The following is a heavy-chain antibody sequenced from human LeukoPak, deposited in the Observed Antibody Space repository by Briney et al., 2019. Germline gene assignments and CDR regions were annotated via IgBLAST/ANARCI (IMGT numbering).Heavy chain of an antibody. J-gene: IGHJ4*02. Sequence: PGGSLRLSREASGFSFSSYGMHWVRQAPGNGLEWVAFIRYAGSNEYYADSVKGRFTISRDNSKNLLYLQMNSLRAEDTAVYYCAGRGIATQNFNEKIDYWGQGTLVTVSS. CDR3: AGRGIATQNFNEKIDY. V-gene: IGHV3-30*02. CDR1: GFSFSSYG. CDR2: IRYAGSNE. D-gene: IGHD6-13*01.